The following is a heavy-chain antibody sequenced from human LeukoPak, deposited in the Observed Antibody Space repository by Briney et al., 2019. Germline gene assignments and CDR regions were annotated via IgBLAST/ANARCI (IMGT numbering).Heavy chain of an antibody. V-gene: IGHV1-2*02. CDR3: AAAYYGSGSYAFDI. CDR1: GYTFTGYY. CDR2: INPNSGGT. J-gene: IGHJ3*02. D-gene: IGHD3-10*01. Sequence: SVKVSCKASGYTFTGYYMHWVRQAPGQGLECMGWINPNSGGTNYAQKFQGRVTMTRDTSISTAYMELSRLRSDDTAVYYCAAAYYGSGSYAFDIWGQGTMVTVSS.